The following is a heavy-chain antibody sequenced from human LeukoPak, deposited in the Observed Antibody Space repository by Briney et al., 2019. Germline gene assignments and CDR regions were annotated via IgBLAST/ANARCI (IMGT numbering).Heavy chain of an antibody. CDR1: GYSFTSYW. CDR3: ARLEPRIAAAVDAFDI. Sequence: GESLKISCKGSGYSFTSYWIGWVRQMPGKGLKWMGIIYPGDSDARYSPSFQGQVTISADKSISTAYLQWSSLKASDTAMYYCARLEPRIAAAVDAFDIWGQGTMVTVSS. V-gene: IGHV5-51*01. CDR2: IYPGDSDA. J-gene: IGHJ3*02. D-gene: IGHD6-13*01.